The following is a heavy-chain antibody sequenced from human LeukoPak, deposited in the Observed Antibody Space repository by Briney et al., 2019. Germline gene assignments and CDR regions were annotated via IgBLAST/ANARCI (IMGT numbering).Heavy chain of an antibody. CDR2: INPDASTT. D-gene: IGHD6-6*01. CDR3: ARALVGARDY. V-gene: IGHV3-74*01. CDR1: GFTFSSDW. Sequence: PGGSLRLSCAASGFTFSSDWMHWVRQAPGKGLVWVSRINPDASTTTYADSVKGRFTISRDNAKNTLYLQMNSLRAEDTAVYYCARALVGARDYWGQGTLVTVSS. J-gene: IGHJ4*02.